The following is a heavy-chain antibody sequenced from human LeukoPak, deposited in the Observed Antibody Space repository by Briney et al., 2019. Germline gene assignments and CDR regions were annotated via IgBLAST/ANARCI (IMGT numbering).Heavy chain of an antibody. CDR1: GGTLSSYV. D-gene: IGHD6-19*01. CDR2: IIPLFGTP. Sequence: SVKVSCKASGGTLSSYVINWVRQAPGQGLEWMGGIIPLFGTPNYAQRFQGRLKITADESTNTVYMELSSLRFDDTAVYYCASLPETYSSGLYTVDYWGQGTLLTVSS. CDR3: ASLPETYSSGLYTVDY. V-gene: IGHV1-69*13. J-gene: IGHJ4*02.